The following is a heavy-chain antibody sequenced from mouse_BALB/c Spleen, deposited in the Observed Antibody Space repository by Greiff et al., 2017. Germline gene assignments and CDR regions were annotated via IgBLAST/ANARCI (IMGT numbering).Heavy chain of an antibody. CDR2: IDPENGNT. Sequence: VQLQQSGAELVRPGALVKLSCKASGFNIKDYYMHWVKQRPEQGLEWIGWIDPENGNTIYDPKFQGKASITADTSSNTAYLQLSSLTSEDTAVYYCATGTSYWYFDVWGAGTTVTVSS. CDR1: GFNIKDYY. D-gene: IGHD4-1*01. V-gene: IGHV14-1*02. J-gene: IGHJ1*01. CDR3: ATGTSYWYFDV.